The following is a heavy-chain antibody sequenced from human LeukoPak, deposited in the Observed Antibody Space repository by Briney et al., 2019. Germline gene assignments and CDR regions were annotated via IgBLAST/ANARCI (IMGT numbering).Heavy chain of an antibody. J-gene: IGHJ6*02. CDR3: ARDPNPEEHLSYYGMDV. V-gene: IGHV1-46*01. CDR1: GYTFTSYY. D-gene: IGHD1/OR15-1a*01. Sequence: GASVKVSCKASGYTFTSYYMHWVRQAPGQGLEWMGIINPSGGSTSYAQKFQGRVTMTRDTSTSTVYMELSSLRSEDTAVYYCARDPNPEEHLSYYGMDVWGQGTTVTVSS. CDR2: INPSGGST.